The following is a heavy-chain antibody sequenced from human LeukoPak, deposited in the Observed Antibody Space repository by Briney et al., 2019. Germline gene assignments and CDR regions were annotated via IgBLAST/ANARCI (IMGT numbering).Heavy chain of an antibody. V-gene: IGHV4-59*01. CDR2: IYYSGST. J-gene: IGHJ3*02. Sequence: SETLSLTCTVSGGSISSYYWSWIRQPPGKGLEWVGHIYYSGSTTYNPSLMSRVTISVDTSKHQFSLKLSSVTAADTAVYYCARDKWSGEAFETWGQGTMVTVSS. CDR3: ARDKWSGEAFET. D-gene: IGHD3-3*01. CDR1: GGSISSYY.